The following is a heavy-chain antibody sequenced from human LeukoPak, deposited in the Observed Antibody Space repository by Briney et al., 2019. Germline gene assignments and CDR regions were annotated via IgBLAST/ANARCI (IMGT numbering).Heavy chain of an antibody. CDR2: IYYSGST. D-gene: IGHD4-17*01. Sequence: SETLSLTCTVSGDSISSYYWSWIRQPPGKGLEWIGYIYYSGSTNYNPSLKSRVTISVDTSKDQFSLKLSSVTAADTAVYYCARHGPYGDYGPADYWGQGTLVTVSS. CDR3: ARHGPYGDYGPADY. J-gene: IGHJ4*02. V-gene: IGHV4-59*08. CDR1: GDSISSYY.